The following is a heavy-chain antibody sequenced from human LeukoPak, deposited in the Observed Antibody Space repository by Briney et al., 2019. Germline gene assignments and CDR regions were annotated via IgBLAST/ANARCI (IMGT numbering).Heavy chain of an antibody. J-gene: IGHJ4*02. D-gene: IGHD2-21*02. CDR1: GFTFSSYW. CDR2: IKQDGSEK. V-gene: IGHV3-7*03. CDR3: APDCGGDCYSSLLASFDY. Sequence: PGGSLRLSCAASGFTFSSYWMNWTRQAPGKGLEWVANIKQDGSEKYYVDSVKGRFTISRDNAKNSLYLQMNSLRAEDTAVYYCAPDCGGDCYSSLLASFDYWGQGTLVTVSS.